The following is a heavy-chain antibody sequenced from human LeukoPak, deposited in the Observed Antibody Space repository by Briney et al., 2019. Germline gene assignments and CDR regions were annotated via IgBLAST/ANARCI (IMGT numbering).Heavy chain of an antibody. CDR2: ISASGGVT. CDR3: VKGNYGDKNDY. J-gene: IGHJ4*02. D-gene: IGHD4-23*01. Sequence: RTGGSLRLSCAASGFTFSRYGMTWVRQAPGKGLEWVSGISASGGVTYYADSVRGRFILSRDNSKNTLSLQMYSLRAEDTAVYYCVKGNYGDKNDYWGQGTLVTVSS. V-gene: IGHV3-23*01. CDR1: GFTFSRYG.